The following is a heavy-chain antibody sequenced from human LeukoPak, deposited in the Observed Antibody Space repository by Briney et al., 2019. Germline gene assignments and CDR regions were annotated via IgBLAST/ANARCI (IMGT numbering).Heavy chain of an antibody. J-gene: IGHJ5*02. Sequence: PSETLSLTCAVYGGSFSGYYWSWIRQPPGKGLEWIGYIYYSGSTNYNPSLKSRVTISVDTSKNQFPLKLSSVTAADTAVYYCASAHVDTAMVTFDPWGQGTLVTVSS. CDR2: IYYSGST. D-gene: IGHD5-18*01. V-gene: IGHV4-59*01. CDR1: GGSFSGYY. CDR3: ASAHVDTAMVTFDP.